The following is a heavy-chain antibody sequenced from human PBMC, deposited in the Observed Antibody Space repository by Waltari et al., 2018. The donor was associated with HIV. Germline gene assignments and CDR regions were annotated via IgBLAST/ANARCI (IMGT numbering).Heavy chain of an antibody. Sequence: EVQLVESGGGLVQPGGSLKLSCAVSGFTLSDSVIHWFRQASGKGLEWVGRIRSKANNYATGYAASVKGRFTISRDESKNMAHLQMNSLKTEDTAVYYCTRRSCSGGSCYYDGWGQGTLVTVSS. V-gene: IGHV3-73*02. J-gene: IGHJ1*01. CDR1: GFTLSDSV. D-gene: IGHD2-15*01. CDR3: TRRSCSGGSCYYDG. CDR2: IRSKANNYAT.